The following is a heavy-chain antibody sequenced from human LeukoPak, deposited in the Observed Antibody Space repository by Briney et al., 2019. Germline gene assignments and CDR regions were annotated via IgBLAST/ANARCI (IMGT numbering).Heavy chain of an antibody. CDR1: GGSISRGDYY. CDR3: ARKYTETTDDAFDI. J-gene: IGHJ3*02. V-gene: IGHV4-31*03. Sequence: SETLSLTCTVYGGSISRGDYYWSWIRQHPGKGLEWIEYIYCSGSTYYNPSRKSRVTISRGTSKNPFSLKLSSVTAADTAVYYCARKYTETTDDAFDIWGQGTMVTVSS. D-gene: IGHD4-17*01. CDR2: IYCSGST.